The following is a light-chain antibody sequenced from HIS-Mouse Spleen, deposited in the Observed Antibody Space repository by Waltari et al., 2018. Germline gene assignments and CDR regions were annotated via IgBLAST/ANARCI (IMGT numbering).Light chain of an antibody. CDR1: ALPKQY. J-gene: IGLJ2*01. CDR3: QSADSSGTYVV. Sequence: SYELTQPPSVSVSPGQTARNTCSGDALPKQYAYWYPQKPGQAPVLVIYKDSERPSGIPERFSGSSSGTTVTLTISGVQAEDEADYYCQSADSSGTYVVFGGGTKLTVL. V-gene: IGLV3-25*03. CDR2: KDS.